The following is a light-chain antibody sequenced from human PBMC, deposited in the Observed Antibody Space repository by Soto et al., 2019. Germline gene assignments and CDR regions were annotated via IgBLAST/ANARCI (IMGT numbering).Light chain of an antibody. Sequence: QSALTQPASLSGSPGQSITISCTGTSSDVGGYNYVSWYQQHPGKVPKLMIYDVTNRPSGVSNRFSGSTSGNTASLTISGLQAEDEADYYCTSYSLGSTFIFGGGTKLTVL. J-gene: IGLJ2*01. V-gene: IGLV2-14*03. CDR2: DVT. CDR3: TSYSLGSTFI. CDR1: SSDVGGYNY.